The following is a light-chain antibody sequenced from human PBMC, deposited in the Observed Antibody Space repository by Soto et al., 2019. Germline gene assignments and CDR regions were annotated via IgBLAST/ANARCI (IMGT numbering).Light chain of an antibody. CDR1: HSVSRSY. Sequence: EVGLKQSPVTLSLSPGERVTLSCRASHSVSRSYLAWYQQKRGQAPSHLLHVPSSRSSGTPDTFSGSGSGTDFTHPIGRLEPDDFAVYYCQQYGISGTFGQGTKV. CDR2: VPS. V-gene: IGKV3-20*01. CDR3: QQYGISGT. J-gene: IGKJ1*01.